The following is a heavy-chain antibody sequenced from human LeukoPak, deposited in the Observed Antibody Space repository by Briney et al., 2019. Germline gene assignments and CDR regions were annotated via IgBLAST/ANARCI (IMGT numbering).Heavy chain of an antibody. D-gene: IGHD1-26*01. J-gene: IGHJ4*02. CDR3: ARDRGGSCFDY. CDR1: GFSFSTYG. CDR2: ISGSDGST. V-gene: IGHV3-23*01. Sequence: GGSLRLSCAASGFSFSTYGMTWVRQAPGKGLEWVSGISGSDGSTYYADSVKGRFIISRDNSKNTLYLQMNSLGAEDTAVYYCARDRGGSCFDYWGQGTLVTVSS.